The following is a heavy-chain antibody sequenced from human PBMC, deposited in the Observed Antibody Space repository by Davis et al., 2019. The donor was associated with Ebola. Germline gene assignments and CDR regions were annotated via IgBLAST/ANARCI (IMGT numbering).Heavy chain of an antibody. J-gene: IGHJ6*02. D-gene: IGHD6-13*01. Sequence: PGGSLRLSCAASGFTFSDYYMSWIRQAPGKGLEWVSYISSSGSTIYYADSVKGRFTISRDNAKKSLYLQMNTPRAEDTAVYYCARDLRRSSSWYGYYYYGMDVWGQGTTVTVSS. CDR2: ISSSGSTI. CDR1: GFTFSDYY. CDR3: ARDLRRSSSWYGYYYYGMDV. V-gene: IGHV3-11*01.